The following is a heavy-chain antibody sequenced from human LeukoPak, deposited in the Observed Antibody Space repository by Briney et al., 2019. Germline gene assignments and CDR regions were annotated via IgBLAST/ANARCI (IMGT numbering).Heavy chain of an antibody. D-gene: IGHD3-9*01. CDR3: AKGDNDILTGYYNSFDY. J-gene: IGHJ4*02. V-gene: IGHV3-7*03. CDR2: INHNGNVN. CDR1: GFTFSSYW. Sequence: RGSLRLSCAASGFTFSSYWMNWARQAPGKGLEWVASINHNGNVNYYVDSVKGRFTISRDNSKNTLYLQMNSLRAEDTAVYYCAKGDNDILTGYYNSFDYWGQGTLATVSS.